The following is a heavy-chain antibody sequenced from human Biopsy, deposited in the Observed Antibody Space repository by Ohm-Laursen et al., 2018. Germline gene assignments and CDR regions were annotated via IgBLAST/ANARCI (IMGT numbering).Heavy chain of an antibody. CDR2: INPNSGNA. V-gene: IGHV1-2*02. CDR1: GYTFAGYY. Sequence: ASVKVSCKASGYTFAGYYLHWVRQAPGHGLEWMGWINPNSGNANYAQSFQGRLTVTRDTSISTAYMELTSLTFDDTAIYYCARVPAYLSIDRYYGLDLWGQGTTVIVSS. CDR3: ARVPAYLSIDRYYGLDL. J-gene: IGHJ6*02. D-gene: IGHD3-9*01.